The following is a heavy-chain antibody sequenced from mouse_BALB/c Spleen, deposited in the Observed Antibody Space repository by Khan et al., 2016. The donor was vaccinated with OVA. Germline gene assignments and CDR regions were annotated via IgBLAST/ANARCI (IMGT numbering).Heavy chain of an antibody. D-gene: IGHD2-14*01. CDR1: GYTFTSHT. CDR3: ARRTTGYALDY. CDR2: INPRSGYT. Sequence: QVQLQQSGAELARPGTSVKMSCKASGYTFTSHTMHWIKQRPGQGLEWIGYINPRSGYTNYSQKFNDKATLTTDKSSSTAYMQLSSLTSDDSAVYYCARRTTGYALDYWGQGTSVTVSS. J-gene: IGHJ4*01. V-gene: IGHV1-4*01.